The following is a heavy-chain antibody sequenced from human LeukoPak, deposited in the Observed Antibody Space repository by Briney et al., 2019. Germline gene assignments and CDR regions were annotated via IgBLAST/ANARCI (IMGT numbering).Heavy chain of an antibody. CDR1: GGSISSYY. Sequence: SETLSLTCTVPGGSISSYYWSWIRQPPGKGLEWIGYIYYSGSTNYNPSLKSRVTISVDTSKNQFSLKLSSVTAADTAVYYCARHNDESSSWYADYWGQGTLVTVSS. CDR3: ARHNDESSSWYADY. CDR2: IYYSGST. J-gene: IGHJ4*02. V-gene: IGHV4-59*08. D-gene: IGHD6-13*01.